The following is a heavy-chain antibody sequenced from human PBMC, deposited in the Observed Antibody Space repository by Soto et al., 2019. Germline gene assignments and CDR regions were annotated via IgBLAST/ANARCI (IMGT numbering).Heavy chain of an antibody. J-gene: IGHJ6*02. V-gene: IGHV3-23*01. CDR3: ASAAREYYYYGMDV. CDR1: GFTFSSYS. CDR2: ISGSGGST. Sequence: GGSLRLSCAASGFTFSSYSMNWVRQAPGKGLEWVSAISGSGGSTYYADSVKGRFTISRGNSKNTLYLQMNSLRAEDTAVYYCASAAREYYYYGMDVWGQGTTVTVSS.